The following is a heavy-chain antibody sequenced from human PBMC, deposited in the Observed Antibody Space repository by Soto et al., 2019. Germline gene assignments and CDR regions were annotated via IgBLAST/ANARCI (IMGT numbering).Heavy chain of an antibody. J-gene: IGHJ3*02. CDR2: TIPVFNTA. D-gene: IGHD3-10*01. CDR3: ARGVYGSGNYYTGASAFDI. CDR1: GGTLSDHG. Sequence: QVQLEQSGAEVKKPGSSVKVSCKASGGTLSDHGVAWLRQAPGQGLEWMGGTIPVFNTAKYAKKFEGRVTLTADKLANIAYMELSSLRSEHTAFYFCARGVYGSGNYYTGASAFDIWGQAKMVIVSS. V-gene: IGHV1-69*06.